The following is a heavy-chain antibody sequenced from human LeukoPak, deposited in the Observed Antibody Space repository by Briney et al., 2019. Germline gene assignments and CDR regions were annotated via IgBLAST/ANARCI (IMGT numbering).Heavy chain of an antibody. V-gene: IGHV3-49*04. J-gene: IGHJ6*03. CDR2: IRSKAYGGTT. Sequence: GGSLRLSCTASGFTFGVYAMSWVRQAPGEGLEWVGFIRSKAYGGTTEYAASVKGRFTISRDDSKSIAYLQMNSLKTQDTAVYYCWGNYYYYMDVWGKGTTVTVSS. D-gene: IGHD7-27*01. CDR3: WGNYYYYMDV. CDR1: GFTFGVYA.